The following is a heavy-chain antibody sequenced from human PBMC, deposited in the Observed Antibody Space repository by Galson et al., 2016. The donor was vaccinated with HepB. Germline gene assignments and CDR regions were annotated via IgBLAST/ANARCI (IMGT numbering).Heavy chain of an antibody. J-gene: IGHJ4*02. CDR1: GFTFSDYW. D-gene: IGHD4-23*01. CDR2: IRQDGSHK. Sequence: SLRLSCAVSGFTFSDYWMSWVRQAPGKGLEWVANIRQDGSHKDYVKSVKGRSTTFRDNAKNLLFLDMKSLRVEDTAVYYCVRDSWGRGVTPMDYWGQGTLVTVSS. V-gene: IGHV3-7*03. CDR3: VRDSWGRGVTPMDY.